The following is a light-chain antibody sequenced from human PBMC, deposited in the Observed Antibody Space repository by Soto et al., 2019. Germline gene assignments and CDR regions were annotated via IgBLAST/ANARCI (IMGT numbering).Light chain of an antibody. CDR1: QGLGTN. CDR2: DAS. CDR3: QQRSNWPLT. J-gene: IGKJ4*01. V-gene: IGKV3D-11*01. Sequence: EIVLTQSPATLSLSPGERATLSCRASQGLGTNLAWYQQKPGQAPRLLIYDASNRATGIPARFSGSGSGTDFTLTISSLEPEDFAVYYCQQRSNWPLTFGGGTKVDI.